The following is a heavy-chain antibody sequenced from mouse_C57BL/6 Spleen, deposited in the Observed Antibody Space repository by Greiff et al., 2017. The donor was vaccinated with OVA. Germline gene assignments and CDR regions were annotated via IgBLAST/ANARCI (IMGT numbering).Heavy chain of an antibody. D-gene: IGHD1-1*01. J-gene: IGHJ2*01. CDR2: ISYDGSN. V-gene: IGHV3-6*01. CDR3: ARGGSLDY. CDR1: GYSITSGYY. Sequence: DVKLQESGPGLVKPSQSLSLTCSVTGYSITSGYYWNWIRQFPGNKLEWMGYISYDGSNNYNPSLKNRISITRDTSKNQFFLKLNSVTTEDTATYYCARGGSLDYWGQGTTLTVSS.